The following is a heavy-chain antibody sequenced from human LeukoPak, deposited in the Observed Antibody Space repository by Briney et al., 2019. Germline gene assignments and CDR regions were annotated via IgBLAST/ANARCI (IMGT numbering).Heavy chain of an antibody. V-gene: IGHV1-24*01. CDR3: ARDGGVVPAAWDGFDF. CDR1: GYTLTELS. Sequence: ASVKVSCKVSGYTLTELSMHWVRQAPGKGLEWMGGFDPEDGETIYAQKFQGRVTMTEDTSTDTAYMELSSLRSEDTAVYYCARDGGVVPAAWDGFDFWGQGTMVTVSS. D-gene: IGHD2-2*01. CDR2: FDPEDGET. J-gene: IGHJ3*01.